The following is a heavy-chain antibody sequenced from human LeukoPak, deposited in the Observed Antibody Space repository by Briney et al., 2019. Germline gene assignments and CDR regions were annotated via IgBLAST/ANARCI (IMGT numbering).Heavy chain of an antibody. CDR1: GFTVSTTY. CDR3: ARDGNYYGSGSYPGDLFDY. D-gene: IGHD3-10*01. Sequence: GGSLRLSCAASGFTVSTTYMNWVRQAPGKGLEWVSVIYSGGSTYYADSVKGRFTISRDNAKNSLYLQMNSLRAEDTAVYYCARDGNYYGSGSYPGDLFDYWGQGTLVTVSS. CDR2: IYSGGST. J-gene: IGHJ4*02. V-gene: IGHV3-66*01.